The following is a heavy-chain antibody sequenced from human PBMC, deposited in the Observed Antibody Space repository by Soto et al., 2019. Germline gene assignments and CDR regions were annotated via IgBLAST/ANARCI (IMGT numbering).Heavy chain of an antibody. CDR1: GDSVSGNSAA. D-gene: IGHD3-10*01. Sequence: SQTLSLTCAISGDSVSGNSAAWNWIRQSPSRGLEWLGRTYYRSRWYNDYAVSVKSRITVTPDTSKNQFSLHLNSVTPEDTAVYYCAREFPYYMSSDSYLDYWGQGALVTVSS. V-gene: IGHV6-1*01. CDR2: TYYRSRWYN. CDR3: AREFPYYMSSDSYLDY. J-gene: IGHJ4*02.